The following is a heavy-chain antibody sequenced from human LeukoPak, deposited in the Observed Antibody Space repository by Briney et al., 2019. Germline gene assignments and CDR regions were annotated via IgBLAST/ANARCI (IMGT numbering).Heavy chain of an antibody. CDR3: AKDGGQGADY. J-gene: IGHJ4*02. V-gene: IGHV3-23*01. D-gene: IGHD3-16*01. CDR1: GFSFSSYA. CDR2: ISGRDGST. Sequence: GGSLRLSCAASGFSFSSYAMSWVRQAPGKGLEWVSGISGRDGSTYYADSVKGRFTISRDISKNTLYLQMNSPRAEDMAVYYCAKDGGQGADYWGQGTLVTVSS.